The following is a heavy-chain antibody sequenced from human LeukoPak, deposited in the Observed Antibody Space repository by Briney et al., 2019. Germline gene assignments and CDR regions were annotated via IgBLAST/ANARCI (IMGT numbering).Heavy chain of an antibody. J-gene: IGHJ4*02. D-gene: IGHD6-19*01. Sequence: SQALSLTCAISLDSVFSNIASAKWTRHSPSRGREWLGWTLYRSKWNNDYAVSVKRRITITPDTSKNQFSLQLNSVTPEDTAVYYCARDHSGVSSGEFFDYWGQGTLVTVSS. V-gene: IGHV6-1*01. CDR1: LDSVFSNIAS. CDR3: ARDHSGVSSGEFFDY. CDR2: TLYRSKWNN.